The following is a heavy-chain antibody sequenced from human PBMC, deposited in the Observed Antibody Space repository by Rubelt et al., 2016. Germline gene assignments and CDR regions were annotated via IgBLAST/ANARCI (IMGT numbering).Heavy chain of an antibody. D-gene: IGHD3-22*01. V-gene: IGHV3-7*05. Sequence: EVQLVESGGGLVQPGGSLRLSCAASGFTFSSYWMSWVRQAPGKGLEWVANIKQDGSEKYYVDSVKGRFTSSRENAKNPRYLQMKSLRAEDTAVYYCTTDRYYYDSSGFPWFDPWGQGTLVTVSS. CDR1: GFTFSSYW. J-gene: IGHJ5*02. CDR2: IKQDGSEK. CDR3: TTDRYYYDSSGFPWFDP.